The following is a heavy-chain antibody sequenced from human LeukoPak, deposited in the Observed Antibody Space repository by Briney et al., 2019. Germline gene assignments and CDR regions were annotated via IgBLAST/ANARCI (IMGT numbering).Heavy chain of an antibody. CDR2: ISSSSSYI. CDR3: ARVSDYSESCLDPW. J-gene: IGHJ4*02. D-gene: IGHD1-26*01. V-gene: IGHV3-21*01. CDR1: GFTFSSYS. Sequence: GGSLRLSCAASGFTFSSYSMNWVRQAPGKGLEWVSSISSSSSYIYYADSVKGRFTISRDNAKNSLYLQMNSLRAEDTAVYYCARVSDYSESCLDPWWGQGTLVTVSS.